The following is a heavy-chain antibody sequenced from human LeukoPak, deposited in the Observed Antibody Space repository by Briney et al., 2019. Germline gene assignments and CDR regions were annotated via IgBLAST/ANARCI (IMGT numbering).Heavy chain of an antibody. D-gene: IGHD3-10*01. CDR1: GFTFISYS. J-gene: IGHJ6*03. CDR2: ISSSSSTI. CDR3: ARVAVGVRGATGLPYYYYMDV. Sequence: GGSLRLSCASSGFTFISYSMKLVRQAPGKGLEWVSYISSSSSTIYYADSVKGRFTISRDNAKNSLYLQLNSLRAEDTAVYYCARVAVGVRGATGLPYYYYMDVWGKGTTVTVSS. V-gene: IGHV3-48*01.